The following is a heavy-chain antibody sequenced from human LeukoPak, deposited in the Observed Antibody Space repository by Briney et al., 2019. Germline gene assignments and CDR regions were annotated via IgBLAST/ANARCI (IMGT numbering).Heavy chain of an antibody. CDR3: AFQYSSSWYYYMDV. J-gene: IGHJ6*03. CDR2: INSDGSST. Sequence: GGSLRLSCAASGFTFSSYWMHWVRQAPGKGLVWVSRINSDGSSTSYADSVKGRFTISRDNAKNSLYLQMNSLRAEDTAVYYCAFQYSSSWYYYMDVWGKGTTVTVSS. V-gene: IGHV3-74*01. D-gene: IGHD6-13*01. CDR1: GFTFSSYW.